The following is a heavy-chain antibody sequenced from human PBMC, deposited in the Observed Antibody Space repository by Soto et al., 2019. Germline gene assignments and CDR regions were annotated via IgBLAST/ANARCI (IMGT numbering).Heavy chain of an antibody. D-gene: IGHD3-3*01. CDR1: GGSISSYY. Sequence: PSETLSLTCTVSGGSISSYYWSWIRRPPGKGLEWIGYIYYSGSTNYNPSLKSRVTISVDTSKNQFSLKLSSVTAADTAVYYCARQIARYWTGYYGNWFDPWGQGTLVTVSS. V-gene: IGHV4-59*01. J-gene: IGHJ5*02. CDR2: IYYSGST. CDR3: ARQIARYWTGYYGNWFDP.